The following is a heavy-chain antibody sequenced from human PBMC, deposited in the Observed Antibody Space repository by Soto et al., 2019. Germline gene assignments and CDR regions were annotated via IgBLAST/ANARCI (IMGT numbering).Heavy chain of an antibody. CDR3: ARDLWWYLH. V-gene: IGHV3-23*01. D-gene: IGHD2-15*01. CDR1: GFTFSSHA. J-gene: IGHJ4*02. CDR2: ISGGAEGA. Sequence: EVQLLESGGGLVKPGGALRRSCAASGFTFSSHAMSWVRQAPGKGLEWVSSISGGAEGAYYADSVKGRFTISRDNSNNTLYLQMNSLRAEYTAVYYCARDLWWYLHWGQRTLVTVSS.